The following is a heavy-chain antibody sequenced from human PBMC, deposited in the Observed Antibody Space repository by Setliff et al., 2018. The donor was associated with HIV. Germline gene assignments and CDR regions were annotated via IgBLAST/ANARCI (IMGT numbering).Heavy chain of an antibody. Sequence: GASVKVSCQASGYTFTSYAISWVRQAPGQGLEWMGWISAYSGNTHYAQRLQDRVTMTTDTSTSTAYMDLRSLRSDDMAVYHCARHPSGWYGDYFFDYWGQGTLVTVSS. CDR1: GYTFTSYA. J-gene: IGHJ4*02. D-gene: IGHD4-17*01. V-gene: IGHV1-18*03. CDR2: ISAYSGNT. CDR3: ARHPSGWYGDYFFDY.